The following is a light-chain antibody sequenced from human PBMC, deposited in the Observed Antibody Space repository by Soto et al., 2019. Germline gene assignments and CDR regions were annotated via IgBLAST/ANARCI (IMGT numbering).Light chain of an antibody. CDR2: EVS. Sequence: QSALTQPAAVSGSAEQSIAISCTGTSSDVGGYNYVSWYQQHPGKAPKLLLSEVSKRPSGVSDRFSGSKSGNTASLTISGLQTQDEADYYCSSFTSAYTFVFGTGTKLTVL. J-gene: IGLJ1*01. V-gene: IGLV2-14*01. CDR3: SSFTSAYTFV. CDR1: SSDVGGYNY.